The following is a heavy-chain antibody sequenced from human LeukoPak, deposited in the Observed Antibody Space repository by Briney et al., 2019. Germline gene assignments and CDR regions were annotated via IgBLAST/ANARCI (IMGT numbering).Heavy chain of an antibody. D-gene: IGHD2-2*01. CDR2: ISYDGSNK. CDR1: GFTFSSYA. Sequence: PGRSLRLSCAASGFTFSSYAMHWVRQAPGKGLEWVAVISYDGSNKYYADSVKGRFTISRDNSKNTLYLQMNSLRAEDTAVYYCAKSSTSSLGWFDPWGQGTLVTVSS. V-gene: IGHV3-30*07. J-gene: IGHJ5*02. CDR3: AKSSTSSLGWFDP.